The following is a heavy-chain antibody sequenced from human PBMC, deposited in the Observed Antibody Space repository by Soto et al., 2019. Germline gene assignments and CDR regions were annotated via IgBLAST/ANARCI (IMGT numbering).Heavy chain of an antibody. CDR3: ARIERKLGYCSSTSCRYYYYGMDV. D-gene: IGHD2-2*01. CDR2: IYYSGST. Sequence: PSETLSLTCTVSGGSISSSSYYWGWIRRPPGKGLEWIGSIYYSGSTYYNPSLKSRVTISVDTSKNQFSLKLSSVTAADTAVYYCARIERKLGYCSSTSCRYYYYGMDVWGQGTTVTVSS. CDR1: GGSISSSSYY. V-gene: IGHV4-39*01. J-gene: IGHJ6*02.